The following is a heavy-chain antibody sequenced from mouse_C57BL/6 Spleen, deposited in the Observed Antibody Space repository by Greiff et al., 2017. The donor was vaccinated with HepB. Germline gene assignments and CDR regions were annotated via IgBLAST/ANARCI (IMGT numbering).Heavy chain of an antibody. J-gene: IGHJ3*01. CDR3: TSVYYGYDAWFAY. V-gene: IGHV1-5*01. Sequence: SGTVLARPGASVKMSCKTSGYTFTSYWMHWVKQRPGQGLEWIGAIYPGNSDTSYNQKFKGKAKLTAVTSASTAYMELSSLTNEDSAVYYCTSVYYGYDAWFAYWGQGTLVTVSA. CDR1: GYTFTSYW. D-gene: IGHD2-2*01. CDR2: IYPGNSDT.